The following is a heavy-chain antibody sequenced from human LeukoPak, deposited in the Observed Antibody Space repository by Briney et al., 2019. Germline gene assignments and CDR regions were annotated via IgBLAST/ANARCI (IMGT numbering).Heavy chain of an antibody. CDR1: GFAFSSYW. CDR2: IKQDGSEK. D-gene: IGHD3-3*01. Sequence: GGSLRLSGAASGFAFSSYWMSWVRQAPGKGLEWVANIKQDGSEKYYVDSVKGRFTISRDNAKNSLYLQMNSLRAEDTAVYYCARDVYDFWSGYTRFDPWGQGTLVTVSS. CDR3: ARDVYDFWSGYTRFDP. J-gene: IGHJ5*02. V-gene: IGHV3-7*01.